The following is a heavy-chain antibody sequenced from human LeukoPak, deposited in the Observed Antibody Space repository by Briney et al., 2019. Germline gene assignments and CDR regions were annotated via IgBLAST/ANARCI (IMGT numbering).Heavy chain of an antibody. J-gene: IGHJ4*02. V-gene: IGHV5-51*01. CDR2: IYPVDSDT. D-gene: IGHD5-18*01. CDR3: ARLDTLFDY. Sequence: GESLKISCKASGYSFTGHWIGWVRQMPGEGLEWMAIIYPVDSDTRYSPSFQGQVTISADKSINTAYLQWSSLKASVTAMYYCARLDTLFDYWGQGTLVTVSS. CDR1: GYSFTGHW.